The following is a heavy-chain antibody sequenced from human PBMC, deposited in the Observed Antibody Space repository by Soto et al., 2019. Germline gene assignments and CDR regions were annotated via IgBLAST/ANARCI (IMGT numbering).Heavy chain of an antibody. D-gene: IGHD6-19*01. Sequence: PSETLSLTCTVSGGSISSSSYYWGWIRQPPGKGLEWIGSIYYSGSTYYNPSLKSRVTISVDTSKNQFSLKLSSVTAADTAVYYCATHGGSGWYWFDPWGQGTLVTAPQ. V-gene: IGHV4-39*01. CDR3: ATHGGSGWYWFDP. J-gene: IGHJ5*02. CDR1: GGSISSSSYY. CDR2: IYYSGST.